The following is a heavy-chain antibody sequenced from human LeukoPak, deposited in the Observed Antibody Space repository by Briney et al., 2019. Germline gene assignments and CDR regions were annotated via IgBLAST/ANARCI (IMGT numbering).Heavy chain of an antibody. CDR1: GFAFDDYG. J-gene: IGHJ4*02. Sequence: PGGSLRLSCAASGFAFDDYGMNWVRQAPGKGLEWVSGISYNTGKLAYAGSVKGRFTISRDNAKNSLYLQMNSLRPEDTAVYYCGRGSGSSRWFAFDSWGQGTLVTVSS. CDR2: ISYNTGKL. V-gene: IGHV3-9*01. D-gene: IGHD6-13*01. CDR3: GRGSGSSRWFAFDS.